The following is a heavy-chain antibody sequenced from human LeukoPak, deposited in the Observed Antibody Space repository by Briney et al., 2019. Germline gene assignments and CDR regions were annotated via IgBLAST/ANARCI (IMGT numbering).Heavy chain of an antibody. Sequence: PGGSLRLSCAASGFTFSNHALHWVRQTPGKGLEWVSAISGSGGTTYYADSVKGRFTISRDNSKNTLYLQMSSLRAEDTAVYYCAKDRIIGITMIRGIHDSWGQGTLVTVSS. CDR3: AKDRIIGITMIRGIHDS. J-gene: IGHJ5*01. D-gene: IGHD3-10*01. CDR1: GFTFSNHA. CDR2: ISGSGGTT. V-gene: IGHV3-23*01.